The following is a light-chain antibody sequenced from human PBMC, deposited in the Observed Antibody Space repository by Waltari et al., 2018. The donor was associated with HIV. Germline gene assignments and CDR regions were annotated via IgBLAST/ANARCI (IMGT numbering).Light chain of an antibody. Sequence: IVLTQSPVTLSLSPGERATLSCRASQSVGSYLAWYQQKPGQAPRLLVYDASNRATGIPARFSGSGSETDFTLTISSLEPEDFAVYYCQQYNNWPLTFGGGTKVEIK. CDR2: DAS. CDR3: QQYNNWPLT. J-gene: IGKJ4*01. V-gene: IGKV3-11*01. CDR1: QSVGSY.